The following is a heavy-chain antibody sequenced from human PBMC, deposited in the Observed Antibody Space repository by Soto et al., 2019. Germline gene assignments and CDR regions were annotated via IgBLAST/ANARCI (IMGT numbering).Heavy chain of an antibody. J-gene: IGHJ4*02. CDR2: ISYDGSNK. Sequence: GGSLRLSCAASGFTFSSYAMHWVRQAPGKGLEWVAVISYDGSNKYYADSVKGRFTISRDNSKNTLYLQMNSLRGEDTAAYYCARGTSSLTRFDYWGQGTLVTVSS. D-gene: IGHD2-2*01. CDR1: GFTFSSYA. CDR3: ARGTSSLTRFDY. V-gene: IGHV3-30-3*01.